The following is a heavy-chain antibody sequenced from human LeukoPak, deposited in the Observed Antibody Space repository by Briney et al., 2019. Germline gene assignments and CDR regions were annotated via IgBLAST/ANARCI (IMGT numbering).Heavy chain of an antibody. J-gene: IGHJ5*02. D-gene: IGHD6-13*01. CDR3: ARYSSSWLNWFDP. Sequence: EASVKVSCKAAGYIFTSYGISWVRQAPGQGLEWMGWISTNRGDTKFAQKFQGRVTMATDTSTSTAYMELRSLRSDDTAVYYCARYSSSWLNWFDPWGQGTLVTVSS. CDR2: ISTNRGDT. V-gene: IGHV1-18*01. CDR1: GYIFTSYG.